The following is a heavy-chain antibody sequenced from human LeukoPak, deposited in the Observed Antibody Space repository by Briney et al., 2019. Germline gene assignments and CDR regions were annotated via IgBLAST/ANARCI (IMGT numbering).Heavy chain of an antibody. Sequence: GGSLRLSCAASGFTFSSYSMNWVRQAPGKGLEWVSSISSSSYIYYADSVKGRFTISRDNAKNSLYLQMNSLRAEDTAVYYCARDSIAVAGTVYWGQGTLVTVSS. V-gene: IGHV3-21*01. CDR3: ARDSIAVAGTVY. CDR1: GFTFSSYS. D-gene: IGHD6-19*01. J-gene: IGHJ4*02. CDR2: ISSSSYI.